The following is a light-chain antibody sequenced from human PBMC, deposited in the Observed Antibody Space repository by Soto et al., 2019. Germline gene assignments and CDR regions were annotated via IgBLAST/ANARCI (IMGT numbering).Light chain of an antibody. Sequence: QSALTQPASVSGSPGQSITISCTGTSSDIGGYQFVSWYQQHPGKAPKLMIYDVSNRPSGVSSRFSGSKSGNTASLTISGLQAGDEAVYYCSSYRTSSTRVFGGGTKLTVL. CDR2: DVS. V-gene: IGLV2-14*03. CDR1: SSDIGGYQF. J-gene: IGLJ3*02. CDR3: SSYRTSSTRV.